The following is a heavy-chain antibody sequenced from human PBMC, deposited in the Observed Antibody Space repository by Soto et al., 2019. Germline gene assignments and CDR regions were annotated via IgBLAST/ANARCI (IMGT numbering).Heavy chain of an antibody. CDR3: ARIQLWFRTFDY. CDR2: INHSGST. V-gene: IGHV4-34*01. Sequence: QVQLQQWGAGLLKPSETLSLTCAVYGGSFSGYYWSWIRQPPGKGLEWIGEINHSGSTNYNPSLKSRVTISVDTSKNQFSLKLSSVTAADTAVYYCARIQLWFRTFDYWGQGTLVTVCS. D-gene: IGHD5-18*01. J-gene: IGHJ4*02. CDR1: GGSFSGYY.